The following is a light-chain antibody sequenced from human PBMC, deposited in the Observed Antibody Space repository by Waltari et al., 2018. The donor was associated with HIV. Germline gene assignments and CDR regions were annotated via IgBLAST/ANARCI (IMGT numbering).Light chain of an antibody. CDR3: QQYGNSPPCT. Sequence: EIVLAQSPGTLSLSPGERALLSCRASQSINSGYLAWYQRKPGQAPRLLIFDTSRRASGSPDRFSGSGSGTDFTLTISSLEPEDFAVYYCQQYGNSPPCTFGQGTKLEIK. V-gene: IGKV3-20*01. CDR2: DTS. J-gene: IGKJ2*02. CDR1: QSINSGY.